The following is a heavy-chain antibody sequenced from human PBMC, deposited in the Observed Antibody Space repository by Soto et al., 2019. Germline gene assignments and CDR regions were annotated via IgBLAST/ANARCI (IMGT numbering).Heavy chain of an antibody. D-gene: IGHD6-13*01. J-gene: IGHJ4*02. CDR2: ISSNGGST. Sequence: PGGSLRLSCAASGFTFSSYAMHWVRQAPGKGLEYVSAISSNGGSTYYANSVKGRFTISRDNSKNTLYLQMGSLRAEDMAVYYSARGAGSSWLYYFDYWGQGTLVTVSS. V-gene: IGHV3-64*01. CDR3: ARGAGSSWLYYFDY. CDR1: GFTFSSYA.